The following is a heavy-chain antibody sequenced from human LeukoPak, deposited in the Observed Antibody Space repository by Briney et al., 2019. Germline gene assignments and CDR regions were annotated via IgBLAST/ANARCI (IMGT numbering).Heavy chain of an antibody. D-gene: IGHD3-10*01. CDR3: AIMVRGVMGWFDP. V-gene: IGHV4-34*01. CDR1: GGSFSGYY. Sequence: NPSETLSLTCAVYGGSFSGYYWSWIRQPPGKGLEWIGEINHSGSTNYNPSLKSRVTISVDTSKNQFSLKLSSVTAADTAVYYCAIMVRGVMGWFDPWGQGTLVTVSS. CDR2: INHSGST. J-gene: IGHJ5*02.